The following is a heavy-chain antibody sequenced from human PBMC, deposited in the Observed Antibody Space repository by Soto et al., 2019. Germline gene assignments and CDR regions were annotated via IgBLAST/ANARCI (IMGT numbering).Heavy chain of an antibody. CDR2: VSPTGDTV. J-gene: IGHJ4*02. V-gene: IGHV3-9*01. CDR3: LKEAPNCSIDD. D-gene: IGHD1-1*01. Sequence: VQAVASGGGLVQPGRSLRLSCAVSGFRFEQYVMHWVRQAPGKGLECVSTVSPTGDTVAYADSVEGRFTVSRDNAKNPLYLPMEGLKGLSSAFSSCLKEAPNCSIDDWGQGTLVTVSS. CDR1: GFRFEQYV.